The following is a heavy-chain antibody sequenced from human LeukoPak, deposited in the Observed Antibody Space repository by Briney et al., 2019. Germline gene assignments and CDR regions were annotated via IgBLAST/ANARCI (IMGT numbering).Heavy chain of an antibody. J-gene: IGHJ1*01. CDR3: ARAPSSGWYGNREYFQH. V-gene: IGHV3-21*01. CDR1: GFTFSSYS. D-gene: IGHD6-19*01. Sequence: PGGSLRLSCAASGFTFSSYSMNWVRQAPGKGLEWVSSISSSSSYIYYADSVKGRFTISRDNAKNSPYLQMNSLRAEDTAVYYCARAPSSGWYGNREYFQHWGQGTLVTVSS. CDR2: ISSSSSYI.